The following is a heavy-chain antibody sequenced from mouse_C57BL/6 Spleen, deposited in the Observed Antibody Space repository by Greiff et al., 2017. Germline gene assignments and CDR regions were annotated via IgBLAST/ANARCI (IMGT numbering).Heavy chain of an antibody. V-gene: IGHV7-3*01. Sequence: EVQRVESGGGLVQPGGSLSLSCAASGFTFTDYYMSWVRQPPGKALEWLGFIRNKANGYTTEYSASVKGRFTISRDNSQSILYLQMNALRAEDSATYYCARSSCPFDYWGQGTTLTVSS. CDR1: GFTFTDYY. CDR2: IRNKANGYTT. CDR3: ARSSCPFDY. J-gene: IGHJ2*01.